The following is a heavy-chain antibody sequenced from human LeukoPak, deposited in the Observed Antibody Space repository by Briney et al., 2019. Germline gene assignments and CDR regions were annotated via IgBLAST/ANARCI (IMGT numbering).Heavy chain of an antibody. Sequence: ASVKVSCKASGYTFTGYYMHWVRQAPGQGLEWMGWINPNSGGTNYAQKFQSRVTMTRDTSISTAYMELSRLRSDDTAVYYCARGSSLLHKFAIDYWGQGTLVTVSS. CDR3: ARGSSLLHKFAIDY. CDR1: GYTFTGYY. V-gene: IGHV1-2*02. J-gene: IGHJ4*02. CDR2: INPNSGGT. D-gene: IGHD2-15*01.